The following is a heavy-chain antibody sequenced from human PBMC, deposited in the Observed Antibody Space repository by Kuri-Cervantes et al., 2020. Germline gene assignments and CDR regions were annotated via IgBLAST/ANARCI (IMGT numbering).Heavy chain of an antibody. CDR3: ARVRWSYNWFDP. D-gene: IGHD2-8*01. J-gene: IGHJ5*02. V-gene: IGHV4-59*08. Sequence: ESLKISCTVSGGSISSYYWSWIRQPPGKGLEWIGYIYYSGSTNYNPSLKSRVTISVDTSKNQFSLKPSSVTAADTAVYYCARVRWSYNWFDPWGQGTLVTVSS. CDR1: GGSISSYY. CDR2: IYYSGST.